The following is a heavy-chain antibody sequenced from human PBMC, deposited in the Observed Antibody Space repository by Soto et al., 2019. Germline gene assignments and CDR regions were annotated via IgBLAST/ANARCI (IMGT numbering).Heavy chain of an antibody. CDR1: GFSFSSYW. CDR3: ASNLSGRADG. V-gene: IGHV3-74*02. D-gene: IGHD3-10*01. CDR2: MNEDGGTT. J-gene: IGHJ6*02. Sequence: EVQLVESGGGLVRPGGSLRLSCAASGFSFSSYWMHWVRQVPGKGLVWVARMNEDGGTTDYADSVKGRFTISRDNAKHTLYLQRNSLSFEDTAVYYCASNLSGRADGWCHGRTVTVSS.